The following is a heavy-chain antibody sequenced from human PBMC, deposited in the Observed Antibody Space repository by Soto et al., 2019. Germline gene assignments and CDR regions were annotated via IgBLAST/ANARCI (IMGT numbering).Heavy chain of an antibody. D-gene: IGHD6-13*01. Sequence: QDHLVQSGLEAKKPGASVKASGKASGPIFTNYGINWVRQAPGQGLEWRGWISAHHGTTNFPQTAQGRLTVTTATSTATSYMELRSLTYADTAVYFCARSSARGSHGPDDNGMDVWGQGTRVTVSS. CDR1: GPIFTNYG. CDR3: ARSSARGSHGPDDNGMDV. J-gene: IGHJ6*02. V-gene: IGHV1-18*04. CDR2: ISAHHGTT.